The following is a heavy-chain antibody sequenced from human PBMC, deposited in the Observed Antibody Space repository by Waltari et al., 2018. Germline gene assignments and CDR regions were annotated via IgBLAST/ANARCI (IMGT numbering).Heavy chain of an antibody. Sequence: QVQLVQSGAEVKKPGSSVTVSCKASGGTFSSYTISWVRQAPGQGLEWMGRIIPILGRANYAQKFQGRVTITADKSTSTAYMELSSLRSEDTAVYYCAREGPDIAARGGYWGQGTLVTVSS. D-gene: IGHD6-6*01. CDR1: GGTFSSYT. V-gene: IGHV1-69*08. CDR3: AREGPDIAARGGY. J-gene: IGHJ4*02. CDR2: IIPILGRA.